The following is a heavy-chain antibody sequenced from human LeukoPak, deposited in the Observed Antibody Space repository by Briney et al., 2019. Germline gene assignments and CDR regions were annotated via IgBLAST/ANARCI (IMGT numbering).Heavy chain of an antibody. J-gene: IGHJ4*02. V-gene: IGHV1-2*02. Sequence: ASVKVSCKASGYTFTDYYIHWVRQAPGQGLEWMGWINPNSGDTKYEQRFQGRVTMTRGTSISTAYMELTRLRSDDAAVYFCARDGSWSSISYSDYWGQGTLVTVSS. CDR3: ARDGSWSSISYSDY. CDR2: INPNSGDT. CDR1: GYTFTDYY. D-gene: IGHD2-2*01.